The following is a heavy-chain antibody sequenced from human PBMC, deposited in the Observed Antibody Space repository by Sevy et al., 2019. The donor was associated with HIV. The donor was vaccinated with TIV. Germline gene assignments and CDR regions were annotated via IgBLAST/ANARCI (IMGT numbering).Heavy chain of an antibody. J-gene: IGHJ4*02. CDR1: GFTFNKYS. CDR2: FSFGCGEI. V-gene: IGHV3-23*01. CDR3: AREGCTKPHDY. Sequence: GGSLRLSCAASGFTFNKYSMSWVRQPPGKGLEWVSTFSFGCGEINYADSVKGRFTISRDNSKSSVYLQMNNLRPEDTAVYYCAREGCTKPHDYWGQGTLVTVSS. D-gene: IGHD2-8*01.